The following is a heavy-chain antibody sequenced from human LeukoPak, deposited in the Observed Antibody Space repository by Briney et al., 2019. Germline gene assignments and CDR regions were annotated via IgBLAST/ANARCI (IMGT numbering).Heavy chain of an antibody. D-gene: IGHD5-12*01. CDR1: GFSFSTQR. CDR3: VGDQVDNVGWLT. Sequence: GGSLRLSCAASGFSFSTQRMHWVRQAPGKGLVWVSYINIDERITGYADSVKGRFTISRDNAKNTLYLQMNSLRAEDTAIYYCVGDQVDNVGWLTWGQGTRVTVSS. CDR2: INIDERIT. V-gene: IGHV3-74*01. J-gene: IGHJ5*02.